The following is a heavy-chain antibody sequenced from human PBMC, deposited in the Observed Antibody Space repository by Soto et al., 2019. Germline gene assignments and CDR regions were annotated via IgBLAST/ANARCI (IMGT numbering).Heavy chain of an antibody. CDR2: MFHSGGA. CDR1: DGSISTYDW. V-gene: IGHV4-4*02. D-gene: IGHD3-3*01. CDR3: ATGNVDSMLEY. J-gene: IGHJ4*02. Sequence: SETLSLTCVVSDGSISTYDWWTWVRQPPGKGREWIGKMFHSGGADYSPSLKSRVTISADSSKNHFSLRLTAVTAADTAVYYCATGNVDSMLEYWGQGTQVTVSS.